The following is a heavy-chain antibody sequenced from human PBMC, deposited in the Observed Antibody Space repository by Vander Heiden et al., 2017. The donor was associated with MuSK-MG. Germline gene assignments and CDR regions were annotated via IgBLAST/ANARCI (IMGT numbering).Heavy chain of an antibody. J-gene: IGHJ4*02. CDR1: GKYY. CDR3: VSYDRSNSCYYLKD. Sequence: GKYYWNWMRQLPGKVLEWIGYAYYSGSTNYNPSLKSRVTITVATSKTQFSLRLSSVSAAATAMYYCVSYDRSNSCYYLKDWGQGALVTVSS. D-gene: IGHD3-22*01. CDR2: AYYSGST. V-gene: IGHV4-61*01.